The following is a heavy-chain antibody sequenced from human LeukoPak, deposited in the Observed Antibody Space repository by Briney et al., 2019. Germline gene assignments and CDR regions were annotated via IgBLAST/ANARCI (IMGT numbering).Heavy chain of an antibody. J-gene: IGHJ6*03. CDR2: IKQDGSEK. Sequence: PGGSLRLSCAAYGFTFSSYWMSWVRQAPGNGLEWVANIKQDGSEKYYVDSVKGRFTISRDNAKNSLYLPMNSLRAEDTAVYYCVRDQGSGINYYYYYMDVWGKGTTVTVSS. V-gene: IGHV3-7*01. CDR1: GFTFSSYW. D-gene: IGHD3-10*01. CDR3: VRDQGSGINYYYYYMDV.